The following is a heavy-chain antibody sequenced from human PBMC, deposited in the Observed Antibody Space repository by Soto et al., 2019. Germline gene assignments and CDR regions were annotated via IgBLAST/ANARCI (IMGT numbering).Heavy chain of an antibody. CDR1: GGTFSSYT. Sequence: QVQLVQSGAEVKKPGSSVKVSCKASGGTFSSYTISWVRQAPGQGLEWMGRIIPILGIANYAQKFQGRVTITADKSTSTGYMELSSLRSEDTAVYYCARTYGSGSYHGMDVWGQGTTVTVSS. D-gene: IGHD3-10*01. CDR3: ARTYGSGSYHGMDV. V-gene: IGHV1-69*02. J-gene: IGHJ6*02. CDR2: IIPILGIA.